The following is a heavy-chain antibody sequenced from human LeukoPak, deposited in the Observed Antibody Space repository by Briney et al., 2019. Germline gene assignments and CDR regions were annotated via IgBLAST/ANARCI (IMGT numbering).Heavy chain of an antibody. CDR2: INSDGSST. V-gene: IGHV3-74*01. D-gene: IGHD3-3*01. CDR3: AREEVITIFGVEFYYGMDV. J-gene: IGHJ6*02. Sequence: GGSLRLSCAASGFTFSSYWMHWVRQAPGKGLVWVSRINSDGSSTSYADSVKGRFTISRDNAKNTLYLQMNSLRAEDMAVYYCAREEVITIFGVEFYYGMDVWGQGTTVTVSS. CDR1: GFTFSSYW.